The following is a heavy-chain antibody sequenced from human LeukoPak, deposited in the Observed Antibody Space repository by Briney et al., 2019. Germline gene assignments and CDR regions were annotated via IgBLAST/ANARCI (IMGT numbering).Heavy chain of an antibody. J-gene: IGHJ3*02. V-gene: IGHV3-9*01. CDR1: GFTFDDYA. CDR2: ISWNSGSI. Sequence: GGSLRLSCAASGFTFDDYAMHWVRQAPGKGLEWVSGISWNSGSIGYADSVKGRFTISRDNAKNSLYLQMNSLRAEDTAVYYCARDYVWAFDIWGQGTMVTVSS. D-gene: IGHD4-17*01. CDR3: ARDYVWAFDI.